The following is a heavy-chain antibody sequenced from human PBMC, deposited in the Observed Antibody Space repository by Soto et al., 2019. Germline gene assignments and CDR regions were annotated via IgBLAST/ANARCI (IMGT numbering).Heavy chain of an antibody. D-gene: IGHD5-18*01. CDR2: IYSGGTT. V-gene: IGHV3-66*01. CDR1: GFTVSSNY. J-gene: IGHJ4*02. CDR3: ARNSRFDTPMVY. Sequence: EVQLVESGGGLVQPGGSLRLSCAASGFTVSSNYMTWVRKAPGKGLECVSVIYSGGTTYYADSVKGRFTISRDKSKSTMYINMNSMRAEDTAVYYCARNSRFDTPMVYWGQGTLVTVSS.